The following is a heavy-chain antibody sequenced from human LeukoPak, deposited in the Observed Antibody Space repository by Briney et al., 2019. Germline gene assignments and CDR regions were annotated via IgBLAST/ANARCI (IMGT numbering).Heavy chain of an antibody. CDR1: GGSISPYY. CDR2: IYYSGST. Sequence: SETLSLTCTVSGGSISPYYWSWVRQPPEKGLEWIGYIYYSGSTNYNPSLKSRVTISVDTSKNQFSLRLSSVTAADTAVYYCARQGRYMAAAGTPNFDYWGQGTLVTVSS. J-gene: IGHJ4*02. CDR3: ARQGRYMAAAGTPNFDY. D-gene: IGHD6-13*01. V-gene: IGHV4-59*08.